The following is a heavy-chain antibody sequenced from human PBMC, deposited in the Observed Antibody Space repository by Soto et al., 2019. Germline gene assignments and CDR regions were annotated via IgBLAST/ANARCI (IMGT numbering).Heavy chain of an antibody. CDR2: ISYDGSNK. CDR1: GFTFNSYA. Sequence: GGALILSCAASGFTFNSYAMHWVRPAPGKGQDWVAVISYDGSNKSYADSVKGRFTISRYNSKNTLYLQMNSLRAEDTAVYYCAKPNTIVVVTAVYFDYWGQGTLVTVSS. D-gene: IGHD2-21*02. V-gene: IGHV3-30-3*02. J-gene: IGHJ4*02. CDR3: AKPNTIVVVTAVYFDY.